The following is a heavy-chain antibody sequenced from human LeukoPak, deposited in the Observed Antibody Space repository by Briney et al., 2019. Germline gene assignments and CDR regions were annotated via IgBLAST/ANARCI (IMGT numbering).Heavy chain of an antibody. CDR1: GFTFNTYT. V-gene: IGHV3-48*01. J-gene: IGHJ4*02. D-gene: IGHD1-26*01. Sequence: PGGSLRLSCAASGFTFNTYTMNCVRQAPGKGLEWVSYITPSSNTIYYADSVKGRFTISRDNAKNSLYLQMNSLRAEDTAVYYCARDLVSGSRTRFDYWGQGTLVTVSS. CDR3: ARDLVSGSRTRFDY. CDR2: ITPSSNTI.